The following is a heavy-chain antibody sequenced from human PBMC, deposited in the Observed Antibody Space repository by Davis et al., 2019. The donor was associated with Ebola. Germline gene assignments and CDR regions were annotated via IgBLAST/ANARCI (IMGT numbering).Heavy chain of an antibody. CDR2: IYYSGST. D-gene: IGHD3-16*01. Sequence: PSETLSLTCTVSGGSISSYYWSWIRQPPGKGLEWIGYIYYSGSTNYNPSLKSRVTISVDTSKNQFSLKLSSVTAADTAVYYCARLLGGAIDYWGQGTLVTVSS. V-gene: IGHV4-59*08. J-gene: IGHJ4*02. CDR1: GGSISSYY. CDR3: ARLLGGAIDY.